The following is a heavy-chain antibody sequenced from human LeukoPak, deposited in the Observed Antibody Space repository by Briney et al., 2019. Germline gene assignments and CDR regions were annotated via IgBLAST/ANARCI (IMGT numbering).Heavy chain of an antibody. CDR3: ARDPSSWSSSWNDY. J-gene: IGHJ4*02. V-gene: IGHV3-33*01. D-gene: IGHD6-13*01. CDR2: IWYDGSNK. Sequence: GGSLRLSCAASGFTFSSYGMHWVRQAPGKGLEWVAVIWYDGSNKYYADSVKGRFTISRDNSKNTLYLQMNSLRAEDTAAYYCARDPSSWSSSWNDYWGQGTLVTVSS. CDR1: GFTFSSYG.